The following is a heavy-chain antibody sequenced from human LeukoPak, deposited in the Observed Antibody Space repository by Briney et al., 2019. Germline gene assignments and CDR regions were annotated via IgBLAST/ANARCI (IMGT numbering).Heavy chain of an antibody. Sequence: PGGSLRLSCAASGFTFSSYGMHWVRQAPGKGLEWVAVIWYDGSNKYYADSVKGRFTISRDNSKNTLYLQMNSLRAEDTAVYYCARGHYYDSSGPFDYWGPGTLVTVSS. CDR2: IWYDGSNK. V-gene: IGHV3-33*01. D-gene: IGHD3-22*01. J-gene: IGHJ4*02. CDR1: GFTFSSYG. CDR3: ARGHYYDSSGPFDY.